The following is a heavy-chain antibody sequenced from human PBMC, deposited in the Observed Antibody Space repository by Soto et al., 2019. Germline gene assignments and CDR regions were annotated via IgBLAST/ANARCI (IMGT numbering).Heavy chain of an antibody. CDR3: ARLRWFGELNDY. CDR2: ISGSGGST. D-gene: IGHD3-10*01. Sequence: GGSLRLSCAASGFTFSSYAMSWVRQAPGKGLEWVSAISGSGGSTYYADSVKGRFTISRDNSKNTLYLQMNSLRAEDTAVYYCARLRWFGELNDYWGQGTLVTVSS. J-gene: IGHJ4*02. V-gene: IGHV3-23*01. CDR1: GFTFSSYA.